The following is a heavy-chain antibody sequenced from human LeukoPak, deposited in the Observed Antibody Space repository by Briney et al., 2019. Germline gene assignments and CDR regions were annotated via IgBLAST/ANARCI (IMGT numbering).Heavy chain of an antibody. J-gene: IGHJ4*02. CDR3: VKDSLAGSESYGPLDS. Sequence: GGSLRLSCAASGFTFSSFAMSWVRQTPGKGLEWVSAISGSGGRTFYADSVKGRFTISRDNSKNTLYLQINSLRAEDTAVYYCVKDSLAGSESYGPLDSWGQGTLVTVSS. D-gene: IGHD3-10*01. CDR1: GFTFSSFA. V-gene: IGHV3-23*01. CDR2: ISGSGGRT.